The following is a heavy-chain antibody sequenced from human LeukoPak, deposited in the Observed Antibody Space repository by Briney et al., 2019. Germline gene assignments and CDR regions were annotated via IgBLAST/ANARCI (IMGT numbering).Heavy chain of an antibody. CDR1: GFTISGFW. CDR2: MNSAGTTI. D-gene: IGHD1-1*01. CDR3: IREVQVRSSASLGL. Sequence: GGSLRLSCAASGFTISGFWMHWVRQVPGEGLVWVARMNSAGTTINYADSVKGRFTISRDNVRNTLHLQMNNLSLEDTAVYFCIREVQVRSSASLGLWGRGTLVTVS. J-gene: IGHJ4*01. V-gene: IGHV3-74*01.